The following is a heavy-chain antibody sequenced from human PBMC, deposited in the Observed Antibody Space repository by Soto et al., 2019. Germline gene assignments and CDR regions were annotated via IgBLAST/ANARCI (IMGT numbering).Heavy chain of an antibody. J-gene: IGHJ4*02. V-gene: IGHV3-30*18. CDR2: ISYDGSNK. CDR3: AKDQILSIAVAGMVDY. CDR1: GFTFSSYG. Sequence: QVQLVESGGGVVQPGRSLRLSCAASGFTFSSYGMHWVRQAPGKGLEWVAVISYDGSNKYYADSVKGRFTISRDNSKNTLYLQMNSPRAEDTAVYYCAKDQILSIAVAGMVDYWGQGTLVTVSS. D-gene: IGHD6-19*01.